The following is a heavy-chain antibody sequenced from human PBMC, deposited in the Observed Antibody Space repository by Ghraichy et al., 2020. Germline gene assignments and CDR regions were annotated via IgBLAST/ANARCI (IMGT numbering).Heavy chain of an antibody. V-gene: IGHV3-7*01. Sequence: GGSLRLSCAASGCTFSSYWLSWVRQAPGKGLEWVANIKQDGSEKYYVDSVKGRFTISRDNAKNSLYLQMNSLRAEDTAVYYCAREPGAVMDVWGQGTTVTVA. CDR3: AREPGAVMDV. CDR2: IKQDGSEK. CDR1: GCTFSSYW. D-gene: IGHD4-17*01. J-gene: IGHJ6*02.